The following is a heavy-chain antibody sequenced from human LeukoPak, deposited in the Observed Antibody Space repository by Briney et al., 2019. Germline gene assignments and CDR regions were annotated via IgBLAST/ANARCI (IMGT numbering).Heavy chain of an antibody. CDR2: ISGSGGST. V-gene: IGHV3-23*01. CDR1: GFTFSSYA. D-gene: IGHD6-13*01. Sequence: GGSLRLSCAASGFTFSSYAMSWVRQAPGKGLEWVSAISGSGGSTYHADSVKGRFTIPRDNSKNTLYLQMNSLRAEDTAVYYCAKVRYSRFVDYWGQGTLVTVSS. CDR3: AKVRYSRFVDY. J-gene: IGHJ4*02.